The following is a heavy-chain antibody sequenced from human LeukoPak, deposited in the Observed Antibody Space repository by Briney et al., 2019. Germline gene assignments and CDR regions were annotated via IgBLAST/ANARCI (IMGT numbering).Heavy chain of an antibody. V-gene: IGHV4-4*09. CDR2: IYSSGST. CDR1: GGSISGYY. CDR3: ARFTYTTRPSDV. D-gene: IGHD3-16*01. J-gene: IGHJ6*04. Sequence: MTSETLSLTCSVSGGSISGYYWSWIRQPPGQTLEWIGYIYSSGSTNYNPSLQSRVTMSVDTSMNQLSLRLSSVTAADTAVYYCARFTYTTRPSDVWGKGTTVTVYS.